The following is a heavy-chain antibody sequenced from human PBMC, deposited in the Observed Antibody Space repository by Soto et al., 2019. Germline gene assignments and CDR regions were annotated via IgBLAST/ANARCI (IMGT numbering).Heavy chain of an antibody. V-gene: IGHV1-8*01. J-gene: IGHJ6*02. CDR1: GYTFTSYD. D-gene: IGHD3-10*01. CDR3: ARGTEITMVRGVIIGYYYYGMDV. Sequence: ASVKVSCKASGYTFTSYDINWVQQATGQGLEWMGWMNPNSGNTGYAQKFQGRVTMTRNTSISTAYMELSSLRSEDTAVYYCARGTEITMVRGVIIGYYYYGMDVWGQGTTVTVSS. CDR2: MNPNSGNT.